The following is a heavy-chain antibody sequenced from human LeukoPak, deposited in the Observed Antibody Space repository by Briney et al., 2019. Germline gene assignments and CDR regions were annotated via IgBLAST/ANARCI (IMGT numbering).Heavy chain of an antibody. J-gene: IGHJ4*02. CDR1: GYTFTGYY. CDR3: ARFSQRDSSGYPDY. V-gene: IGHV1-2*02. CDR2: INPNSGGT. D-gene: IGHD3-22*01. Sequence: ASVKVSCKASGYTFTGYYMHWVRQAPGQGLEWMGWINPNSGGTNYAQKFQGRVTMTRDTSISTAYMELSRLRSDDTAMYYCARFSQRDSSGYPDYWGQGTLVTVSS.